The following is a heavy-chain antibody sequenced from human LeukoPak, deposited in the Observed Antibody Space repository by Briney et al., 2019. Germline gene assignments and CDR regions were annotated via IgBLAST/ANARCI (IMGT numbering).Heavy chain of an antibody. CDR3: VSDLTGPPYNWFHH. D-gene: IGHD7-27*01. J-gene: IGHJ5*02. CDR2: IYDSGGT. CDR1: GGSIRSSH. V-gene: IGHV4-4*07. Sequence: SETLSLTCTVSGGSIRSSHCRWIRQPAGKGLEWIAIIYDSGGTNYNPSLKSRVTISRDTSKNQFSLTLTSVTAADTAVYYCVSDLTGPPYNWFHHRGRGTLVTVSS.